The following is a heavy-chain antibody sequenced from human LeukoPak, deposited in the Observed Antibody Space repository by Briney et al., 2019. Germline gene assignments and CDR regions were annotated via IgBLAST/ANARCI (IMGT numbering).Heavy chain of an antibody. Sequence: ASVKVSCKASGYTFTSYYMHWVRQAPGQGLEWMGIINPSGGSTSYAQKFQGRVTMTRDTSTSTVYMELSSLRSEDTAVYYCARDRVSSGWYDRYWFDPWGQGTLVTVSS. CDR1: GYTFTSYY. D-gene: IGHD6-19*01. J-gene: IGHJ5*02. CDR3: ARDRVSSGWYDRYWFDP. CDR2: INPSGGST. V-gene: IGHV1-46*01.